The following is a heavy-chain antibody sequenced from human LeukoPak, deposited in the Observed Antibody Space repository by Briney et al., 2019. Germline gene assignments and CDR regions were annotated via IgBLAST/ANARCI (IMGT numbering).Heavy chain of an antibody. CDR2: ISDYNGNT. Sequence: ASVRVSCKASGYTFTSYGISWVRQAPGQGLEWMGWISDYNGNTNYAQKLQGRVTMTTDTSTGTAYMELRSLRSDDTAVYYCARDLYRDSLPVSWFDPWGQGTLVTVSS. CDR1: GYTFTSYG. CDR3: ARDLYRDSLPVSWFDP. J-gene: IGHJ5*02. D-gene: IGHD4-11*01. V-gene: IGHV1-18*01.